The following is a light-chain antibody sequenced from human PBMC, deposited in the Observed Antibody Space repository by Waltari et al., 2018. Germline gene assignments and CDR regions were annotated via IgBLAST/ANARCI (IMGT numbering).Light chain of an antibody. J-gene: IGLJ2*01. V-gene: IGLV2-14*03. CDR3: SSYIGSSTLEL. Sequence: QSALTQPASVSGSPGQSITISCTGTSSDVCDYNYVSWYQQHPGKAPKLMIYDVSNRPSGVSNPFSGSKSGNTASLTISGLQAEDEADYYCSSYIGSSTLELFGGATILTVL. CDR2: DVS. CDR1: SSDVCDYNY.